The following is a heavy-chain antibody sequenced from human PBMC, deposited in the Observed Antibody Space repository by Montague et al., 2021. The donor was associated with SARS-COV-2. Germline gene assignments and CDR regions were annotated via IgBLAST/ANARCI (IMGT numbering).Heavy chain of an antibody. CDR1: GTSFSGYY. CDR2: INHGGST. Sequence: SETLSPTCAVHGTSFSGYYWNWIRQPPGKGLEWIGEINHGGSTKYSPSLKSRLTISADTSKNQFSLKLTSVAAADTAVYCCARLRDGVVPSPILGVGPYYSYYYMDVWGRGTTVTVSS. CDR3: ARLRDGVVPSPILGVGPYYSYYYMDV. J-gene: IGHJ6*03. D-gene: IGHD3-10*01. V-gene: IGHV4-34*01.